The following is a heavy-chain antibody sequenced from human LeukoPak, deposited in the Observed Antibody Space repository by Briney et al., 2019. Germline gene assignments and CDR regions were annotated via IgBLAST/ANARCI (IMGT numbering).Heavy chain of an antibody. Sequence: GGSLRLSCAASGFTFSSYAMHWVRQAPGKGLEYVSAISSNGGSTISRDNSKNTLYLQMGSLRAEDMAVYYCARATRGELFDYWGQGTLVTVSS. J-gene: IGHJ4*02. V-gene: IGHV3-64*01. D-gene: IGHD1-26*01. CDR3: ARATRGELFDY. CDR2: ISSNGG. CDR1: GFTFSSYA.